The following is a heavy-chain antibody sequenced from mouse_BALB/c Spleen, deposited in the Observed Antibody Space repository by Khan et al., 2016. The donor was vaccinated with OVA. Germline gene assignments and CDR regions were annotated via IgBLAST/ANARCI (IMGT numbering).Heavy chain of an antibody. J-gene: IGHJ3*01. CDR3: ARWFTY. CDR2: ISYSGST. Sequence: EVKLLESGPGLVKPSQSLSLTCTVTGYSITSDYAWNWIRQFPGNKLEWMGYISYSGSTTYNPSLKSRISITRDTSKNQFFLQLNSVTTDDTATYYCARWFTYWGQGTLVTVSA. CDR1: GYSITSDYA. V-gene: IGHV3-2*02.